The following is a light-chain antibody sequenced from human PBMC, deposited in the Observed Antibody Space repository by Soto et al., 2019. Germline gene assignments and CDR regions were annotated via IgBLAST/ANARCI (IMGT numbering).Light chain of an antibody. J-gene: IGKJ4*01. CDR3: LQHNSYPPT. CDR1: QGISTY. CDR2: AAS. Sequence: DIPMTQSPSAMSASVGDRVTITCRASQGISTYLAWFQQKPGKVPKRLSYAASSLQSGVPSRFSGSGSGTEFTLTISSLQPEDFATYSCLQHNSYPPTFGGGTKVEIK. V-gene: IGKV1-17*03.